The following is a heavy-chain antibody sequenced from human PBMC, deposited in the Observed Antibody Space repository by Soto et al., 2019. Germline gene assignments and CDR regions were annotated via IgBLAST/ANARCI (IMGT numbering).Heavy chain of an antibody. D-gene: IGHD3-3*01. CDR2: ISSSGGLI. Sequence: PGGSLRLSCAAPGFTFSDYYMTWIRQAPGKGLEWVSYISSSGGLIYYADSVKGRFTISRDNARKSLYLQMRSLRAEDSAVYYCARDRYDFWSGSDHYGLDVWGQGTTVTVSS. J-gene: IGHJ6*02. CDR3: ARDRYDFWSGSDHYGLDV. CDR1: GFTFSDYY. V-gene: IGHV3-11*01.